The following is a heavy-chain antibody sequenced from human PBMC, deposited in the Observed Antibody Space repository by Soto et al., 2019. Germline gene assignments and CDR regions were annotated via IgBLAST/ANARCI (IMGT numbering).Heavy chain of an antibody. D-gene: IGHD3-10*01. V-gene: IGHV4-39*01. CDR2: IYYSGST. CDR3: ARYQTGPYAFDY. Sequence: SETLSLTCTVSGGSISSSSYYWGWIRQPPGKGLEWIGSIYYSGSTYYNPSLKSRVTISVDTSKNQFSLKLSSVTAADTAVYYCARYQTGPYAFDYWGQGTLVTVS. CDR1: GGSISSSSYY. J-gene: IGHJ4*02.